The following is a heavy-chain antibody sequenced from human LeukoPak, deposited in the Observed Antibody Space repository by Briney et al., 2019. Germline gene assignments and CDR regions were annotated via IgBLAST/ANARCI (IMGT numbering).Heavy chain of an antibody. J-gene: IGHJ4*02. V-gene: IGHV4-34*01. CDR2: VNHGGST. CDR3: ARDYVGVAGTFDY. CDR1: GFTFSSYA. Sequence: GSLRLSCAASGFTFSSYAMSWVRQAPGKGLEWIGEVNHGGSTNYNPSLKSRVTISIDTSKNQFSLKLSSVTAADTAVYYCARDYVGVAGTFDYWGQGTLVTVSS. D-gene: IGHD6-19*01.